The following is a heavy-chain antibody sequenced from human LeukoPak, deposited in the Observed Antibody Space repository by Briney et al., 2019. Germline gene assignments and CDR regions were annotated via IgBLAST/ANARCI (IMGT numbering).Heavy chain of an antibody. CDR3: ARGTPTTRDFDY. D-gene: IGHD4-11*01. Sequence: PGGSLRLSCAASGFTFSSYEMNWVRQAPGKGLEWVSYISSSDSTIYYADSVKGRFTISRDNAKNSLYLQMNSLRAGDTAVYYCARGTPTTRDFDYWGQGTLVTVSS. J-gene: IGHJ4*02. CDR1: GFTFSSYE. V-gene: IGHV3-48*03. CDR2: ISSSDSTI.